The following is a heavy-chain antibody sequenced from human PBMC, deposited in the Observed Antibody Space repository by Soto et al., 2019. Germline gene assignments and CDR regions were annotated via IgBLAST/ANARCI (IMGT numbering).Heavy chain of an antibody. CDR1: GGTFSSYT. J-gene: IGHJ4*02. V-gene: IGHV1-69*08. CDR3: ARDPSAGDSAGY. D-gene: IGHD2-21*01. Sequence: QVQLVQSGAEVKKPGSSVKVSCKASGGTFSSYTISWVRQAPGQGLEWMGRIIPILGIANYAQKFQGRVTITTDKSTSTAYMELSSLRSEDTAVYDGARDPSAGDSAGYWGQGTLVTVSS. CDR2: IIPILGIA.